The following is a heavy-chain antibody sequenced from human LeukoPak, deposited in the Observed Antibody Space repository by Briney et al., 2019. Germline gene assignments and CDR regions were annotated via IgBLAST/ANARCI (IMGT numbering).Heavy chain of an antibody. J-gene: IGHJ3*02. CDR3: ARDFGPPYDILTKSHTFDI. CDR1: GFTFSSYG. CDR2: IRYDGSNK. V-gene: IGHV3-30*02. Sequence: PGGSLRLSCAASGFTFSSYGMHWVRQAPGKGLEWVAFIRYDGSNKYYADSVKGRFTISRDNAKNSLDLQMNSLRAEDTAVYYCARDFGPPYDILTKSHTFDIWGQGTMVTVPS. D-gene: IGHD3-9*01.